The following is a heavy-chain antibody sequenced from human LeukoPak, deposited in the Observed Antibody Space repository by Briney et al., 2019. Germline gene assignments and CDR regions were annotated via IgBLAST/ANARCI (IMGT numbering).Heavy chain of an antibody. CDR1: GGSISSYY. D-gene: IGHD3-22*01. J-gene: IGHJ4*02. Sequence: SETLSLTCTVSGGSISSYYWSWIRQPAGKGLEWIGRIYTSGSTNYNPSLKSRVTMSVDTSKNQFSLKLSSVTAADTAVYYCARDLYYYDSSGYPAIDYWGQGTLVTVSS. V-gene: IGHV4-4*07. CDR2: IYTSGST. CDR3: ARDLYYYDSSGYPAIDY.